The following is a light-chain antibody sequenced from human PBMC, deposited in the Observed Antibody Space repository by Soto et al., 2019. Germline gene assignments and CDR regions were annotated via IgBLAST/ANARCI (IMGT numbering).Light chain of an antibody. CDR2: GAS. J-gene: IGKJ4*01. Sequence: EIVLTQSPGTLSLSPGERASLSCRASQSVYGTYLAWYQQRPGQAPRLLIYGASSRATGIPDRFSGSGSGTDFTLTISRLEPEDSAVYYCQRYDNLPPLTFGGGTKVDIK. CDR3: QRYDNLPPLT. CDR1: QSVYGTY. V-gene: IGKV3-20*01.